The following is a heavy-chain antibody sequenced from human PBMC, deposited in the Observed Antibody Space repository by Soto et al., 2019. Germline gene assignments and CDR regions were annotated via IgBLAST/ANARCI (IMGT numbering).Heavy chain of an antibody. V-gene: IGHV1-69*06. CDR1: GGSFSSYA. J-gene: IGHJ4*02. CDR2: IIPFFGTT. CDR3: KRDAKYYDILTGYFVNDY. Sequence: SVKVSCKASGGSFSSYAFSWVRQAPGQGLEWMGGIIPFFGTTNYAQKFQGRVTMTADTAATTAYMELRSLRSDDTAVYYCKRDAKYYDILTGYFVNDYWGQGTLVTVSS. D-gene: IGHD3-9*01.